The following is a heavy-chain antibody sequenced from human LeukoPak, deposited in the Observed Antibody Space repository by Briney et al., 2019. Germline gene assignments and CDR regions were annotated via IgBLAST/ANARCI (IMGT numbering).Heavy chain of an antibody. CDR1: GGTFSSYA. CDR3: ASYTARYSSGWYGSPQVGMDV. Sequence: SVKVSCKPSGGTFSSYAISWVRQAPGQGLEWMGGIIPIFGTANYAQKFQGRVTITADESTSTAYMELSSLRSEDTAVYYCASYTARYSSGWYGSPQVGMDVWGQGTTVTVSS. V-gene: IGHV1-69*01. J-gene: IGHJ6*02. CDR2: IIPIFGTA. D-gene: IGHD6-19*01.